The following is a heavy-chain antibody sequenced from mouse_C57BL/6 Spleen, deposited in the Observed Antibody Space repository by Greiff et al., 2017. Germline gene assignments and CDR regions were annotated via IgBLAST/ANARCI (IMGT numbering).Heavy chain of an antibody. J-gene: IGHJ4*01. V-gene: IGHV1-61*01. CDR3: ATTMVTARDYYAMDY. Sequence: VQLQQPGAELVRPGSSVKLSCKASGYTFTSYWMEWVKQRPGQGLEWIGNIYPSDSATHYNQKFKDKATLTVDKSSSTAYIQLSSLTSEDSAVYYCATTMVTARDYYAMDYWGQGTSVTVSS. D-gene: IGHD2-2*01. CDR1: GYTFTSYW. CDR2: IYPSDSAT.